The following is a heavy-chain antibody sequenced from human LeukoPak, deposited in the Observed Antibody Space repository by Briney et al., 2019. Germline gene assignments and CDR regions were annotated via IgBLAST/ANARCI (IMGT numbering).Heavy chain of an antibody. CDR1: GGSISSYY. CDR2: IYYSGST. Sequence: SETLSLTCTVSGGSISSYYWSWIRQPPGKGLEWIGYIYYSGSTNYNPSLKSRVTISVDTSKKQFSLKLSSVTAADTAVYYCARGGAGGIVATIFGSHPDLYGMDVWGQGTTVTVSS. J-gene: IGHJ6*02. D-gene: IGHD5-12*01. CDR3: ARGGAGGIVATIFGSHPDLYGMDV. V-gene: IGHV4-59*08.